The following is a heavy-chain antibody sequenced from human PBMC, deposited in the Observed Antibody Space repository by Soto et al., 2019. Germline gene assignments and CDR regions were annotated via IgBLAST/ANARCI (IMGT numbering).Heavy chain of an antibody. D-gene: IGHD3-3*01. Sequence: ASVKVSCKASGYTFTGYYMHWVRQAPGQGLEWMGWINPNSGGTNYAQKFQGWVTMTRDTSISTAYMELSSLRSDDTAVYYFARGPQLRFLEWVHYYYYYMDVWAKGPRSPSP. J-gene: IGHJ6*03. V-gene: IGHV1-2*04. CDR2: INPNSGGT. CDR3: ARGPQLRFLEWVHYYYYYMDV. CDR1: GYTFTGYY.